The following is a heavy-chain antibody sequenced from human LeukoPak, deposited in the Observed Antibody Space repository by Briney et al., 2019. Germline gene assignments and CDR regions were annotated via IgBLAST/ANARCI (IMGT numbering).Heavy chain of an antibody. CDR1: GFTFSSYA. J-gene: IGHJ4*02. Sequence: GGSLRLSCAASGFTFSSYAMSWVRQAPGKGLEWVSAISGSGGSTYYADSVKGRFTISRGNSKNTLYLQMNSLRAEDTAVYYCAKDTGILVVATWDYWGQGTLVTVSS. V-gene: IGHV3-23*01. CDR2: ISGSGGST. D-gene: IGHD5-12*01. CDR3: AKDTGILVVATWDY.